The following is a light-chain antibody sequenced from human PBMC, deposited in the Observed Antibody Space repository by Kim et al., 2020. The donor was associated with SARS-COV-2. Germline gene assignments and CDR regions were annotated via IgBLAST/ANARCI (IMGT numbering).Light chain of an antibody. J-gene: IGLJ3*02. Sequence: SVKLTCTLSSGHSSYAIAWHQQQPEKGPRYLMKLNSDGSHSKGEGIPDRFSGSSSGAGRYLTISSLQSEDEADYYCQTWGTGIWVFGGGTQLTVL. CDR2: LNSDGSH. V-gene: IGLV4-69*01. CDR3: QTWGTGIWV. CDR1: SGHSSYA.